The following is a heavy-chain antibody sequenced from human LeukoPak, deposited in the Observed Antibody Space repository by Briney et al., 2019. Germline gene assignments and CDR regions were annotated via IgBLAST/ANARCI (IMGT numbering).Heavy chain of an antibody. CDR2: IKEDGSEK. D-gene: IGHD6-13*01. Sequence: GGSLRLSCEASGFTFRNSWMSWVRQAPGKGLEWVANIKEDGSEKYYVDSVKGRFTISRDNAQNSLYLQMNSLTPEDTAVYYCAKDVVDIYSSSWLWYFDQWGQGTLVTVSS. CDR3: AKDVVDIYSSSWLWYFDQ. J-gene: IGHJ4*02. CDR1: GFTFRNSW. V-gene: IGHV3-7*03.